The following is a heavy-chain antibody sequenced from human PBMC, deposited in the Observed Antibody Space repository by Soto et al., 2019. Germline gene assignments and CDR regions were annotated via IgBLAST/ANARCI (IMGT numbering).Heavy chain of an antibody. V-gene: IGHV4-59*01. J-gene: IGHJ5*02. CDR2: VYYNGSA. Sequence: PSETLSLTCIVSGGSLSTYLWSWIRQPPGKGLEWIGAVYYNGSANYNPSLKSRVSISVDTSKNHLSLTLRSATDADTAVYYCARSFFPWGRGTLVTVS. CDR3: ARSFFP. CDR1: GGSLSTYL.